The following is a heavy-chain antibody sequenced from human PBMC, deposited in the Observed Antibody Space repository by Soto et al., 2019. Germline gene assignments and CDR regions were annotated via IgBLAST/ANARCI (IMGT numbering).Heavy chain of an antibody. D-gene: IGHD2-2*01. CDR3: AKDQKGYCSSTSCYGGDY. J-gene: IGHJ4*02. Sequence: PGGSLRLSCAASGFTFSSYAMSWVRPAPGKGLEWVSAISGSGGSTYYADSVKGRFTISRDNSKNTLYLQMNSLRAEDTAVYYCAKDQKGYCSSTSCYGGDYWGQGTLVTVSS. CDR2: ISGSGGST. CDR1: GFTFSSYA. V-gene: IGHV3-23*01.